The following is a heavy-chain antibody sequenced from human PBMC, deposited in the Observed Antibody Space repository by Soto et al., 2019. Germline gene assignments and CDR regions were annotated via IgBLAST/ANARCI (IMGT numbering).Heavy chain of an antibody. D-gene: IGHD3-22*01. CDR3: ARAPYYYDSSGYYPGGDFDY. Sequence: PSETLSLTCTVSGGSICSYYWSWIRQPPGKGLEWIGYIYYSGSTNYNPSLKSRVTISVDTSKNQFSLKLSSVTAADTAVYYCARAPYYYDSSGYYPGGDFDYWGQGTLVTVSS. J-gene: IGHJ4*02. V-gene: IGHV4-59*01. CDR2: IYYSGST. CDR1: GGSICSYY.